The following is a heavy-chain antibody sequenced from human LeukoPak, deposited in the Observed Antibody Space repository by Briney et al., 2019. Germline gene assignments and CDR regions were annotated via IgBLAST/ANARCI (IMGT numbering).Heavy chain of an antibody. V-gene: IGHV3-21*01. CDR1: GFTFSSYS. Sequence: GGSLRLSCAASGFTFSSYSMNWVRQAPGKGLEWVSSVSSSSSYIYYADSVKGRFTISRDNAKNSLYLQMNSLRAEDTAVYYCARDGYSSSWSPFDYWGQGTLVTVSS. D-gene: IGHD6-13*01. CDR3: ARDGYSSSWSPFDY. J-gene: IGHJ4*02. CDR2: VSSSSSYI.